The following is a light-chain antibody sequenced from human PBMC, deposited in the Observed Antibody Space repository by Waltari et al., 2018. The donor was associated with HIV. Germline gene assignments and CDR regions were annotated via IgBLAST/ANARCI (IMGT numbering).Light chain of an antibody. CDR2: DND. V-gene: IGLV1-51*01. CDR1: SPNIGNDY. J-gene: IGLJ3*02. CDR3: GTWDTSLSGGV. Sequence: QSVLTQPPSVSAAPGQKVTISCSGSSPNIGNDYVSWYQHLPGAAPKLLIYDNDKRPSGIPDRFSGSKSGTSATLGITGLQTGDEADYYCGTWDTSLSGGVFGGGTKLTVL.